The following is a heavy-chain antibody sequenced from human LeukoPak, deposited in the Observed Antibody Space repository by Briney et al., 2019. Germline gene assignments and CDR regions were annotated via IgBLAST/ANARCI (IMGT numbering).Heavy chain of an antibody. V-gene: IGHV1-8*01. CDR3: ARGITMIGGMDV. Sequence: ASVKVSCKASGYTFTSYDINWVRQATGQGLEWMGWMNPNSGNTGYAQKFQGRVTMTRNTSISTAYMELSSLRSEATAVYYCARGITMIGGMDVWGQGTTVTVSS. CDR2: MNPNSGNT. J-gene: IGHJ6*02. CDR1: GYTFTSYD. D-gene: IGHD3-22*01.